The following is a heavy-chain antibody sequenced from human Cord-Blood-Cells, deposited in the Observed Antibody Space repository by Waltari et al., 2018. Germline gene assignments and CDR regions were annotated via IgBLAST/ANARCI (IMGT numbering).Heavy chain of an antibody. CDR2: IYYSGST. V-gene: IGHV4-61*01. CDR1: GGSVSSGSSY. J-gene: IGHJ3*02. Sequence: QVQLQESGPGLVKPSETLSLTCTVAGGSVSSGSSYWSGIRQPPGKGLEWIGYIYYSGSTNYNPSLKSRVTISVDTSKNQFSLKLSSVTAADTAVYYCARGGYSYGDAFDIWGQGTMVTVSS. D-gene: IGHD5-18*01. CDR3: ARGGYSYGDAFDI.